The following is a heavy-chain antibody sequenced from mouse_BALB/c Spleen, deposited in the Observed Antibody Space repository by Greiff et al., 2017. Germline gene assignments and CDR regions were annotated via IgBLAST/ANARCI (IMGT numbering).Heavy chain of an antibody. D-gene: IGHD2-3*01. Sequence: EVKLVESGGGLVQPGGSRKLSCAASGFTFSSFGMHWVRQAPEKGLEWVAYISSGSSTIYYADTVKGRFTISRDNPKNTLFLQMTSLRSEDTAMYYCARYDPYYYAMDYWGQGTSVTVSS. V-gene: IGHV5-17*02. CDR3: ARYDPYYYAMDY. J-gene: IGHJ4*01. CDR1: GFTFSSFG. CDR2: ISSGSSTI.